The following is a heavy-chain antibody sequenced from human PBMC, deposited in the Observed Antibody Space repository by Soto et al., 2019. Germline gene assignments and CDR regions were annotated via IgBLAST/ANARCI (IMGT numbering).Heavy chain of an antibody. CDR3: AKRNLVVRPPFDY. CDR2: IYYSGST. CDR1: GGSISSYY. V-gene: IGHV4-59*08. D-gene: IGHD2-15*01. Sequence: SETLSLTCTVSGGSISSYYWSWIRQPPGKGLEWIGYIYYSGSTNYNPSLKSRVTISVDTSKNQFSLKLSSVTAADTAVYYCAKRNLVVRPPFDYWGQGTLVTVSS. J-gene: IGHJ4*02.